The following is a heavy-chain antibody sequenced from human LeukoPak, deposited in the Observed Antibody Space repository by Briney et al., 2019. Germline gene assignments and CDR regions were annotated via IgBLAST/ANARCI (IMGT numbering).Heavy chain of an antibody. CDR1: GGSISSGGSY. Sequence: PSESLSLTCTVSGGSISSGGSYWRWIRQPPGKGLELIGYIYYSGSTYYNPSLKSRVTLSVDTSKNQFSLKLSSVTAADTAVYYCARDGGASGSYYKYWDYWGQGTLVTVSS. V-gene: IGHV4-30-4*01. CDR3: ARDGGASGSYYKYWDY. J-gene: IGHJ4*02. CDR2: IYYSGST. D-gene: IGHD3-10*01.